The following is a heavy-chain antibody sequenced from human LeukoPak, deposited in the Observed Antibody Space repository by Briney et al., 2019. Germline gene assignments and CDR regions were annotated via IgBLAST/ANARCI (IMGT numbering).Heavy chain of an antibody. CDR1: GFTFSTYS. D-gene: IGHD5-18*01. CDR2: ISSRSSTI. V-gene: IGHV3-48*01. CDR3: ARDLDTYYGMDV. Sequence: GGSLRLSCAASGFTFSTYSMNWVGQAPGKGLEWVPYISSRSSTIYYVDSVKGRFTIPRDNAKNSLYLQMNSLRAEDTAVYYCARDLDTYYGMDVWGQGTTVTVSS. J-gene: IGHJ6*02.